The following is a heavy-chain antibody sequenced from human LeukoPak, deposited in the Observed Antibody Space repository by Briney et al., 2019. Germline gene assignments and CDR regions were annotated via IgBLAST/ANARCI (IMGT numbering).Heavy chain of an antibody. J-gene: IGHJ4*02. Sequence: SVKVSCKASGGTFSSYAISWVRQAPGQGLEWMGRIIPILGIANYAQKLQGRVTITADKSTSTAYMELSSLRSEDTAVYYCARGRTANYWTYYFDYWGQGTLVTVSS. CDR3: ARGRTANYWTYYFDY. D-gene: IGHD4/OR15-4a*01. V-gene: IGHV1-69*04. CDR2: IIPILGIA. CDR1: GGTFSSYA.